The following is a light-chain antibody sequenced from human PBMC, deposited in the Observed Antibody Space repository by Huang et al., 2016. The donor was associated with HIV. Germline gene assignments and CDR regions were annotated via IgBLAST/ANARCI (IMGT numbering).Light chain of an antibody. CDR2: GAS. V-gene: IGKV3-15*01. J-gene: IGKJ2*01. Sequence: IVMTQSPATLSGSPGERATLSCRASQSISSNLAWYQQTQGQAPRRLIYGASTRATGVPARFSGSGSGTEFTLTISSLQSEDFAVYYCQQYNNWPWFTFGQGTKLDIK. CDR3: QQYNNWPWFT. CDR1: QSISSN.